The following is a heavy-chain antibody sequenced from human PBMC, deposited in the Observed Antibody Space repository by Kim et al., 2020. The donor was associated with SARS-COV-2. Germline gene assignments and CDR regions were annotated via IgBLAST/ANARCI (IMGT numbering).Heavy chain of an antibody. CDR3: ARGLGAAAGYFDY. D-gene: IGHD6-13*01. Sequence: SETLSLTCAVYGGSFSGYYWSWIRQPPGKGLELIGEINHSGSTNYNPSLKSRVTISVDTSKNQFSLKLSSVTAADTAVYYCARGLGAAAGYFDYWGQGTLVTVSS. CDR1: GGSFSGYY. CDR2: INHSGST. J-gene: IGHJ4*02. V-gene: IGHV4-34*01.